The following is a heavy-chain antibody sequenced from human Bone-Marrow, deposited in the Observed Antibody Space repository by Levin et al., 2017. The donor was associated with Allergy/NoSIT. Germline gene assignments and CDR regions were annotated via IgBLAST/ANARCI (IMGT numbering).Heavy chain of an antibody. V-gene: IGHV1-69*13. D-gene: IGHD3-16*01. J-gene: IGHJ3*02. CDR3: ARWDGYDNVRGIGGSDI. CDR2: IIFMFGTT. CDR1: GGTVGSAA. Sequence: PPASVKVSCKASGGTVGSAAIRWVRQAPGQGLEWMGGIIFMFGTTDYAQNFEDRVTFSADDFRKTAYMEIRSLRSEDTAVYYCARWDGYDNVRGIGGSDIWGQGTLVTVSS.